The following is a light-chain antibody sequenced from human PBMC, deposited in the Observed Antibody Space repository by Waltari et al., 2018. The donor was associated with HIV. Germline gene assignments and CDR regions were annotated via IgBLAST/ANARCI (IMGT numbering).Light chain of an antibody. CDR2: QVN. CDR3: SSYTSGSTI. Sequence: QSALTQPASVSGSPGQSITISCSRARSAIADYNYVSWYQQHRGKAPKLMIFQVNKRPSGVSNRFSASKSGYTASLTISGLQAEDEADYYCSSYTSGSTIFGGGTKLTVL. CDR1: RSAIADYNY. J-gene: IGLJ2*01. V-gene: IGLV2-14*01.